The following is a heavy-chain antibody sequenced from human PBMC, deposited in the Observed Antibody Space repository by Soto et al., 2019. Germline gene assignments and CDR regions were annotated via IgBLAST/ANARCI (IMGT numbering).Heavy chain of an antibody. CDR3: ARVEGDGYNFDY. D-gene: IGHD1-1*01. CDR1: GASLSSGYYY. V-gene: IGHV4-39*01. CDR2: IHYSGRS. J-gene: IGHJ4*01. Sequence: SETLSLTCSVSGASLSSGYYYWAWIRQPPGRGLECIGTIHYSGRSYHNPSLENRVTTSVDMSKNQFSLKLTSVTAADTAVYYCARVEGDGYNFDYWGHGTLVTVSS.